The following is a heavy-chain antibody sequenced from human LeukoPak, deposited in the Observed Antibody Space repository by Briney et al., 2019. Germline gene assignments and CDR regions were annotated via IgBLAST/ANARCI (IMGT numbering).Heavy chain of an antibody. D-gene: IGHD1-26*01. Sequence: ASVKVSCKASGYTFTRYGISWVRQAPGQGLEWMGWISAYNGNTNYEQKSQGRVTVATDTSTSTAYMELRSLRSDDTAVYYCATCLRELSPCAFDYWGQGTLVTVSS. CDR2: ISAYNGNT. J-gene: IGHJ4*02. V-gene: IGHV1-18*01. CDR3: ATCLRELSPCAFDY. CDR1: GYTFTRYG.